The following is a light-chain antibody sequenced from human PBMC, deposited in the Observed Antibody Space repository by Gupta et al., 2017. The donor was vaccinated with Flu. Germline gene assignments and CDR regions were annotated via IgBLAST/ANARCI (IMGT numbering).Light chain of an antibody. V-gene: IGLV2-23*03. CDR2: EGD. CDR3: CSYVANNSLV. Sequence: QSALTQPASVSGSPGQSITISCTGTSSDVGSYKLVSWYQKHPDRVPKVIIYEGDRRPSGVSFRFSGSKSGNTASLTISGLQAEDEADYYCCSYVANNSLVFGGGTRVTVL. J-gene: IGLJ2*01. CDR1: SSDVGSYKL.